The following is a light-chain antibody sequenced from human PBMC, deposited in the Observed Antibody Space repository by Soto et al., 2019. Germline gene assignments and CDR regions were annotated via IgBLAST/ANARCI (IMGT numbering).Light chain of an antibody. Sequence: DIQMTQSPSSLSASVGDRVTITCRASQSISNFLNWYQQKPGKAPKLLIYGASTLQSGVPSRFSGGGSGTDFTLTISSLQPEDFATYYCQQTYSTPGYTFAQGTKLELK. J-gene: IGKJ2*01. CDR3: QQTYSTPGYT. CDR2: GAS. CDR1: QSISNF. V-gene: IGKV1-39*01.